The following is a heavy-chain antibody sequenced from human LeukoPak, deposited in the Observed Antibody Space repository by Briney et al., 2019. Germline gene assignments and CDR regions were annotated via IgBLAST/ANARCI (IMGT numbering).Heavy chain of an antibody. CDR3: AILPILVVPGAKQNLDC. CDR1: GFTFYDYA. CDR2: ISGSGDNT. D-gene: IGHD2-2*01. Sequence: PGESLRLSCATSGFTFYDYAMSWVRQAPGKGLEWVSGISGSGDNTYYIDSVKGRFTISRDVSTNTMYLQMNSLRVEDTAVYYCAILPILVVPGAKQNLDCWGQGALVTVSS. J-gene: IGHJ4*02. V-gene: IGHV3-23*01.